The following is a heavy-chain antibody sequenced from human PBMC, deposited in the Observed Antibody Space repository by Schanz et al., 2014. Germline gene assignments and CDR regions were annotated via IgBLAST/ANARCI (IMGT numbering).Heavy chain of an antibody. J-gene: IGHJ6*03. CDR3: ARDHQWLARYYMDV. V-gene: IGHV3-33*01. Sequence: QVQLVESGGGVVQPGRSLRHSCAASGFTFSKYGVHWVRQAPGKGLEWVAVIWYNGSNKYYADSVRGRFTISRDNPKKTLYLQMNSLRAEDTAVYYCARDHQWLARYYMDVWGKGTTVTVSS. CDR2: IWYNGSNK. CDR1: GFTFSKYG. D-gene: IGHD6-19*01.